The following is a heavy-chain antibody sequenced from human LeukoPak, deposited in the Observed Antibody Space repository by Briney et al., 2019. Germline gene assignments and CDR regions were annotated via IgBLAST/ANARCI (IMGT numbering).Heavy chain of an antibody. D-gene: IGHD3-22*01. CDR1: GFSFSSDW. Sequence: GGSLRLSCEGSGFSFSSDWMTWVRQLPGKGPEWVSGISWNSGSIGYADSVKGRFTISRDNAKNSLYLQMNSLRAEDMALYYCAKDSDYDISLPVVDWGQGTLVTVSS. V-gene: IGHV3-9*03. CDR3: AKDSDYDISLPVVD. J-gene: IGHJ4*02. CDR2: ISWNSGSI.